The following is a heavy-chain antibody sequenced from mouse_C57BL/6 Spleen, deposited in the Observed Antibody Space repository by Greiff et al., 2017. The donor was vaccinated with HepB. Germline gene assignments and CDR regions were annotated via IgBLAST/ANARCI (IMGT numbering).Heavy chain of an antibody. J-gene: IGHJ2*01. Sequence: QVQLQQSGAELVRPGASVKMSCKASGYTFTSYNMHWVKQTPRHVLEWIGAIYPGNRDTSYNQKFKGKATLTVEKSSSTAYMQLISLTSEDSAVYFCAMPALYYFDYWGQGTTLTVSS. V-gene: IGHV1-12*01. CDR2: IYPGNRDT. CDR1: GYTFTSYN. CDR3: AMPALYYFDY.